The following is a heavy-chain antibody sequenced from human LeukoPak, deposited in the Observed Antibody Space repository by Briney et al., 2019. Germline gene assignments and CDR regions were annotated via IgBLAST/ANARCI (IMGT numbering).Heavy chain of an antibody. CDR2: IHYSGST. CDR1: GGSISGYY. CDR3: ARGRGSSWYYFDY. D-gene: IGHD6-13*01. V-gene: IGHV4-59*08. J-gene: IGHJ4*02. Sequence: SETLSLTCTVSGGSISGYYWSWIRQSPGKGLECIGYIHYSGSTNYNPSLKSRVTMSVDTSKIQISLKLRSVTAADTAVYYCARGRGSSWYYFDYWGQGTLVTVSS.